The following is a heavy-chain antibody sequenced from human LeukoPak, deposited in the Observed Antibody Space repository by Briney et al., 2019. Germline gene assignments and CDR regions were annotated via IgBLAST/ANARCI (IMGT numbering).Heavy chain of an antibody. D-gene: IGHD4-17*01. CDR1: GFTVSSNY. CDR3: ARAQEVGDYAPFDY. V-gene: IGHV3-53*01. CDR2: IYSGGST. Sequence: GGSLRPSCAASGFTVSSNYMSWVRQAPGKGLEWVSVIYSGGSTYYADSVKGRFTISRDNSKNTLYLQMNSLRAEDTAVYYCARAQEVGDYAPFDYWGQGTLVTVSS. J-gene: IGHJ4*02.